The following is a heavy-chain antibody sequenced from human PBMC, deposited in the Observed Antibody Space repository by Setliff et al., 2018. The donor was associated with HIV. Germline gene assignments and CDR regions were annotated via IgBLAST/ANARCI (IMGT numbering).Heavy chain of an antibody. CDR2: ISNDGSRK. CDR3: VSHSDADY. J-gene: IGHJ4*02. CDR1: AFTFSNYA. V-gene: IGHV3-30*12. D-gene: IGHD5-18*01. Sequence: GGSLRLSCAASAFTFSNYAMHWVRQAPGKGLEWVAVISNDGSRKYHADSVKGRFIISRDNSKNMLYLQVTSLKTEDTGIYHCVSHSDADYWGQGALVTVSS.